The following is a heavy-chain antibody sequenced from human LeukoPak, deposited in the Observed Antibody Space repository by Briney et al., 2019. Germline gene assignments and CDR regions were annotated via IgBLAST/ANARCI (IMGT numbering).Heavy chain of an antibody. CDR2: IYYSGRT. Sequence: SETLSLTCTVSGGSISSSSYYWGWIPQPPGKGLEWIGRIYYSGRTYYNPSLKSRVTISVDTSKNQFSLKLSSVPAADTAVYYCARLTPPYCSSTSCYEDYWGQGTLVTVSS. J-gene: IGHJ4*02. D-gene: IGHD2-2*01. CDR1: GGSISSSSYY. CDR3: ARLTPPYCSSTSCYEDY. V-gene: IGHV4-39*01.